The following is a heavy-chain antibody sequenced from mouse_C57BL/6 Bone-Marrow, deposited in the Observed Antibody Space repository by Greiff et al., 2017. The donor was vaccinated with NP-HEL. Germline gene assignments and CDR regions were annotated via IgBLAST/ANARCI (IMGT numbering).Heavy chain of an antibody. CDR3: ERYGDYDPYFDY. J-gene: IGHJ2*01. V-gene: IGHV7-3*01. Sequence: EVKLEESGGGLVQPGGSLSLSCAASGFTFTAYYMSWVRQPPGKALEWLGFIRNKANGYTTEYSASVKGRFTISRDNSQSILYLQMKALRAEDSATYYCERYGDYDPYFDYWGQGTTLTVSS. CDR2: IRNKANGYTT. CDR1: GFTFTAYY. D-gene: IGHD2-4*01.